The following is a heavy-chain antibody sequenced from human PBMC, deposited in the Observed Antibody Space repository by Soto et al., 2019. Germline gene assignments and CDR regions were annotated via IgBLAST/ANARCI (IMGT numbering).Heavy chain of an antibody. J-gene: IGHJ5*02. CDR1: GFTFSSYA. CDR3: AKSTDYGDPNWFDP. CDR2: ISGSGGST. Sequence: GGSLRLSCAASGFTFSSYAMSCVRQAPGKGLEWFSAISGSGGSTYYADSVKGRFTISRDNSKNTLYLQMNSLRAEDTAVYYCAKSTDYGDPNWFDPWGQGTLVTVSS. D-gene: IGHD4-17*01. V-gene: IGHV3-23*01.